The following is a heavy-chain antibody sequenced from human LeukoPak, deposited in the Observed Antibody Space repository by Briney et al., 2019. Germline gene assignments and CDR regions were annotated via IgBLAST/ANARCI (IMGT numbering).Heavy chain of an antibody. V-gene: IGHV4-4*07. D-gene: IGHD3-10*01. J-gene: IGHJ6*03. CDR3: ARDAFTMVRGVIFDYMDV. CDR2: IYTSGST. CDR1: GGSISSYY. Sequence: PSETLSLTCTVSGGSISSYYWSWIRQPAGKGLEWIGRIYTSGSTNYNPSLKSRVTMSVDTSKNQFSLKLSSVTAADTAVYYCARDAFTMVRGVIFDYMDVWGKGTTVTVSS.